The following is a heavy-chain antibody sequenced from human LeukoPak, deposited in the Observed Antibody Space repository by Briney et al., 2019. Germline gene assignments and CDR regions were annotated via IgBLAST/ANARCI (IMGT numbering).Heavy chain of an antibody. V-gene: IGHV1-18*01. D-gene: IGHD2-2*01. Sequence: ASVKVSCKASGYTFTSYGISWVRQAPGQGLEWMGWISAYNGNTNYAQKLQGRVTMTTDTSTSTAYMELSSLRSEDTAVYYCARGPPYCSSTSCYHNWFDPWGQGTLVTVSS. CDR3: ARGPPYCSSTSCYHNWFDP. CDR1: GYTFTSYG. CDR2: ISAYNGNT. J-gene: IGHJ5*02.